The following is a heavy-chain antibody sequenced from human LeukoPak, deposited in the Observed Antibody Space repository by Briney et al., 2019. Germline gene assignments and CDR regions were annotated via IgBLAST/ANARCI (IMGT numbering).Heavy chain of an antibody. CDR1: GFTFRDYA. D-gene: IGHD6-19*01. J-gene: IGHJ4*02. V-gene: IGHV3-64*02. Sequence: GGSLRLSCAASGFTFRDYATYWVREASGKGLEYVSVISTDGCRIYYADSVKGRFTISRDNSKNTLYLQMGSLRAEDMAIYYCTRGVAISTSGWYDTFDYWGQGALVTVSS. CDR3: TRGVAISTSGWYDTFDY. CDR2: ISTDGCRI.